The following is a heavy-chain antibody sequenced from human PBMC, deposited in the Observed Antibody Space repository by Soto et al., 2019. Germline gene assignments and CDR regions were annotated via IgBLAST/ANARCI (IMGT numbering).Heavy chain of an antibody. V-gene: IGHV4-30-4*01. CDR1: GGSMTDGDYH. CDR3: ARASFSGSSPFDF. CDR2: IYHSGTT. Sequence: TSETLSLTCTVSGGSMTDGDYHWSWIRQPPGKGLEWIGYIYHSGTTDYNLSLRGRGTISIDTSKHQFSLKLTSVTAADTAVYYCARASFSGSSPFDFWGHGALVTVSS. J-gene: IGHJ4*01. D-gene: IGHD1-26*01.